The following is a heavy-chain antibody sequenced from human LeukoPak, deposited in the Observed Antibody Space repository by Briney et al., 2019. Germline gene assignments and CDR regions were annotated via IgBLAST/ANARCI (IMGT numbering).Heavy chain of an antibody. CDR1: GYTFTGYY. V-gene: IGHV1-2*02. CDR2: INPNSGGT. Sequence: ASVKVSCKASGYTFTGYYMHWVRQAPGQGLEWMGWINPNSGGTNYAQKFQGRVTKTRDTSISTAYMALSRLRSHDTAVYYCATHTYGDYPDYWGQGTLVTVSS. D-gene: IGHD4-17*01. J-gene: IGHJ4*02. CDR3: ATHTYGDYPDY.